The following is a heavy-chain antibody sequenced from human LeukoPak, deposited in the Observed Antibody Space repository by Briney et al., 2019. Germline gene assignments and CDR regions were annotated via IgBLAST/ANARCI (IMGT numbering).Heavy chain of an antibody. J-gene: IGHJ5*02. D-gene: IGHD1-1*01. CDR1: GGTFSSYA. Sequence: ASVKVSCKASGGTFSSYAISWVRQAPGQGLEWMGWINPNSGGTNYAQKFQGRVTMTRDTSISTAYMELSRLRSDDTAVYYCARDALKLETTSGSWFDPWGQGTLVTVSS. CDR2: INPNSGGT. CDR3: ARDALKLETTSGSWFDP. V-gene: IGHV1-2*02.